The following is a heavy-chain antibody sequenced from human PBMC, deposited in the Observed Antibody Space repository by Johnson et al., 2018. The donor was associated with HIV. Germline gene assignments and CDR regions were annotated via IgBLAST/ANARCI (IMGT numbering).Heavy chain of an antibody. CDR1: GFTVSSYY. CDR3: TTDRGGSGSHDAFDI. J-gene: IGHJ3*02. V-gene: IGHV3-30*03. Sequence: VQLVESGGGLIQPGGSLRLSCAASGFTVSSYYMTWVRQAPGKGLEWVAVISYDGSNKYYADSVKGRFTISRDNSKNTLYLQMNSLKSEDTAVYYCTTDRGGSGSHDAFDIWGQGTVVTVS. CDR2: ISYDGSNK. D-gene: IGHD1-26*01.